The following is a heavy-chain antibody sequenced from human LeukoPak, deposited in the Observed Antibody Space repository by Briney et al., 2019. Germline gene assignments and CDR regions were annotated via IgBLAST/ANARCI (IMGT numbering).Heavy chain of an antibody. CDR3: ARGAGITIFGVVTPSAFDI. J-gene: IGHJ3*02. CDR2: INPNSGGT. CDR1: GYTFTGYY. Sequence: ASVKVSCKASGYTFTGYYMHWVRQAPGQGGEWMGWINPNSGGTNYAQKFQGWVTMTRDTSISTAYMDMSRLRSDNTAVYYCARGAGITIFGVVTPSAFDIWGQGTMVTVSS. D-gene: IGHD3-3*01. V-gene: IGHV1-2*04.